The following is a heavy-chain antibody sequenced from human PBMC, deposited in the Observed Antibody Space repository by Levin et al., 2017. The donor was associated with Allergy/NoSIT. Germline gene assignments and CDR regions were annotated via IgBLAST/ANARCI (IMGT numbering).Heavy chain of an antibody. Sequence: LSLTCAASGFPFRSYEMNWVRQAPGKGLEWLSHISSSGDGTYYADSVKGRFTISRDNAKTSLFLQMNSLRAEDTAVYYCARNYYGLGRLFDHWGQGTLVTVSS. D-gene: IGHD3-10*01. V-gene: IGHV3-48*03. CDR1: GFPFRSYE. J-gene: IGHJ4*02. CDR3: ARNYYGLGRLFDH. CDR2: ISSSGDGT.